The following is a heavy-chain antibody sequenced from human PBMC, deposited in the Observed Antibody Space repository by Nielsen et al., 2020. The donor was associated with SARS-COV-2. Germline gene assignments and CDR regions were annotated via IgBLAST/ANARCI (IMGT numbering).Heavy chain of an antibody. J-gene: IGHJ3*02. V-gene: IGHV3-48*03. Sequence: GESLKISCAASGFPFSSYEMNWVRQAPGKALEWLSYIDGNGRNIFYADSAKGRFTISRDNAENSLSLQMNSLRAEDTAVYYCARESVTGTDAFDIWGQGTVVTVSS. CDR1: GFPFSSYE. D-gene: IGHD6-19*01. CDR3: ARESVTGTDAFDI. CDR2: IDGNGRNI.